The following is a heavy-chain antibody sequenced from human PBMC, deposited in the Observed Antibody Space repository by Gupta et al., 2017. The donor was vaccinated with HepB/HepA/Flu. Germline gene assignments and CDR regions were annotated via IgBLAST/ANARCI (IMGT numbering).Heavy chain of an antibody. CDR3: AKLDGEQAKREFGL. J-gene: IGHJ2*01. Sequence: EEQLVQSGADVKKPGESLKISCKASGYRFTSNWIGWVRQAPGKGLEGMTIINPSNYDKRYSPSAQSQVTISVETSSSTVSPQGNRLEDYATTIYYYAKLDGEQAKREFGLGCRGTIVTV. CDR1: GYRFTSNW. D-gene: IGHD1/OR15-1a*01. CDR2: INPSNYDK. V-gene: IGHV5-51*01.